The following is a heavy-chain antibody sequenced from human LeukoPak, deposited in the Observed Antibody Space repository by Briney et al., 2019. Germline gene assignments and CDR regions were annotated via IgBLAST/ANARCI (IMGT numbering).Heavy chain of an antibody. CDR1: GDSVSSNSVT. CDR3: ARRLTQYDCFDP. D-gene: IGHD2-2*01. V-gene: IGHV6-1*01. J-gene: IGHJ5*02. Sequence: SQTLSLTCAISGDSVSSNSVTWHWIRQSPSRGLEWLGRTYYRSTWYNDYAVSVRGRITVNPDTSKNQFSLHLNSVTPEDTAVYYCARRLTQYDCFDPWGQGMLVTVSS. CDR2: TYYRSTWYN.